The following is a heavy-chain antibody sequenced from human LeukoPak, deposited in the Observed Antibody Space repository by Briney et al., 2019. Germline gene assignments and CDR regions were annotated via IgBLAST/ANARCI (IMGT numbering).Heavy chain of an antibody. CDR2: IYYSGRT. J-gene: IGHJ4*02. CDR1: GGSISTYY. Sequence: SETLSLTCTVSGGSISTYYWSWIRQPPGKGLEWIGYIYYSGRTNYNPSLKSRVTISVDTSKNQFSLKLSSVTAADTAVYYCARRGYSGYGGDYFDYWGQGTLVTVSS. CDR3: ARRGYSGYGGDYFDY. V-gene: IGHV4-59*08. D-gene: IGHD5-12*01.